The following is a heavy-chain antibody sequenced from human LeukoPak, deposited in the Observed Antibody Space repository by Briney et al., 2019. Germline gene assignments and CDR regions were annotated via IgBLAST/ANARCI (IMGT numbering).Heavy chain of an antibody. CDR1: GVSITSHY. J-gene: IGHJ6*03. Sequence: AETLSLTCTVSGVSITSHYWNWVRQSPGKGLEWIGYIYHSGSTKYNTSVMSRVIMSIDTSKIHFYLNLTSVTAADTAVYYCVRDRQKHNRASTRDYYYYMDFWGKGTTVAVSS. D-gene: IGHD2-21*01. V-gene: IGHV4-59*11. CDR3: VRDRQKHNRASTRDYYYYMDF. CDR2: IYHSGST.